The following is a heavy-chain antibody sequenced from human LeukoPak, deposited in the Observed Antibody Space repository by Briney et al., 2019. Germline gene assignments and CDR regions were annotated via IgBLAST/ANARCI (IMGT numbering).Heavy chain of an antibody. D-gene: IGHD3-16*01. CDR1: GGSINSYY. Sequence: SETLSLTCTVSGGSINSYYWSWIRQPPGKGQEWIGYIFYTGTTEYNPSLKSRVTISVDRAMNRFSMKLTSVTGADTAVYYCARGSSWGEHAWGQGTLVTVSS. CDR2: IFYTGTT. CDR3: ARGSSWGEHA. V-gene: IGHV4-59*01. J-gene: IGHJ5*02.